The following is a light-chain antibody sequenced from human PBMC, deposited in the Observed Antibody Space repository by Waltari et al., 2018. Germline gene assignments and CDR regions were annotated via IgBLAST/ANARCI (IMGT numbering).Light chain of an antibody. CDR2: DVN. V-gene: IGLV2-14*03. Sequence: QSALTQPASVSGSPGQSITISCAGTSSDVGPYTYVSWYQHPPGKAPKLIIYDVNSRPSGVSNRFSGSKSGNTASLTISELQAEDEADYYCSSFTSDSTWVFGAGTKLTVL. CDR1: SSDVGPYTY. J-gene: IGLJ2*01. CDR3: SSFTSDSTWV.